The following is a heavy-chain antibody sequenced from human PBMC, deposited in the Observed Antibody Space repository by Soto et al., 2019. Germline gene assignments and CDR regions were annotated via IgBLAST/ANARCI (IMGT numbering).Heavy chain of an antibody. CDR1: GGSFSGYY. Sequence: QVELQQWGAGLLKPSETLSLTCAVYGGSFSGYYWSWIRQPPGKGLEWIGEINHRGSTNYNPSLKRRVTISVDTSKNQFSLKLNSVTAADTAVYYCARGSRVKIPAASGRDYYYHGLDVWRQGTAVTVSS. J-gene: IGHJ6*02. CDR2: INHRGST. V-gene: IGHV4-34*01. CDR3: ARGSRVKIPAASGRDYYYHGLDV. D-gene: IGHD6-25*01.